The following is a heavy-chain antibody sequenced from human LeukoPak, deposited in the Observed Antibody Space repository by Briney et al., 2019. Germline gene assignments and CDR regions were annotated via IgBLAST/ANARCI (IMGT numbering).Heavy chain of an antibody. CDR3: GRAGDY. CDR2: ISGTSSYT. D-gene: IGHD7-27*01. CDR1: GFTFSNYY. V-gene: IGHV3-21*06. J-gene: IGHJ4*02. Sequence: GSLRLSCVGSGFTFSNYYIYWVRQAPGKGLEWISSISGTSSYTFYADSMKGRFTASRDNAKNSVFLQMNSLGAEDTGVYYCGRAGDYWGQGTLVTVSS.